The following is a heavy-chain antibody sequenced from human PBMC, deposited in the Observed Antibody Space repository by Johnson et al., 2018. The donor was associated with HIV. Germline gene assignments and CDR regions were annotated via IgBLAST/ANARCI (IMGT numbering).Heavy chain of an antibody. CDR2: ISYDGSNK. CDR3: AKDSGNYGDNAFDI. J-gene: IGHJ3*02. Sequence: QVQLVESGGGVVQPGRSLRLSCAASGFTFSSYAMHWVRQAPGKGPEWVAVISYDGSNKYYADSVKGRFTISRDNSKNTLYLQMNSLRAEDTAVYYCAKDSGNYGDNAFDIWGQGTMVTVSS. D-gene: IGHD1-26*01. CDR1: GFTFSSYA. V-gene: IGHV3-30-3*02.